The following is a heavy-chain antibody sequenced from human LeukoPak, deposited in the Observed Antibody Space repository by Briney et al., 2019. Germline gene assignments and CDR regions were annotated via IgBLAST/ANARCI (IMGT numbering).Heavy chain of an antibody. CDR2: IYYSGST. D-gene: IGHD3-3*01. Sequence: PSETLSLTCTVSGVSMSSYYWSWIRQPPGKGLEWIGYIYYSGSTNYNPSLKSRVTISVDTSKNQFTLKLSSVTAADTAVYYCARGATIFGVVHAFDYWGQGTLVTVSS. J-gene: IGHJ4*02. CDR1: GVSMSSYY. V-gene: IGHV4-59*01. CDR3: ARGATIFGVVHAFDY.